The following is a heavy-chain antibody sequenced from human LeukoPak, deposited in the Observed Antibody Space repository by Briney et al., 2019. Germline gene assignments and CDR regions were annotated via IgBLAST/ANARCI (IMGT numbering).Heavy chain of an antibody. J-gene: IGHJ6*02. CDR3: ARSLTYYYDSSGSINYYFGMDV. V-gene: IGHV3-53*01. D-gene: IGHD3-22*01. Sequence: GGSLRLSCAASGFTVSSNYMSWVRQAPGKGLEWVSVFYSGGSADYADSVKGRFTISRDSSKNTLYLQMNSLRAEDTAVYYCARSLTYYYDSSGSINYYFGMDVWGQGTTVTVSS. CDR1: GFTVSSNY. CDR2: FYSGGSA.